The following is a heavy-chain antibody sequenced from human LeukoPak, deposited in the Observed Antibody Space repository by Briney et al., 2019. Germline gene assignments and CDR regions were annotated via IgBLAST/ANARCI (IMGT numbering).Heavy chain of an antibody. Sequence: SVKVSCKASGFTFTSSAVQWVRQARGQRLEWIGWIVVGSGNTNYAQKFQERVTITRDMSTSTAYMELSSLRSEDTAVYYCAAFPMAGPMFDYWGQGTLVTVSS. V-gene: IGHV1-58*01. J-gene: IGHJ4*02. D-gene: IGHD6-19*01. CDR1: GFTFTSSA. CDR2: IVVGSGNT. CDR3: AAFPMAGPMFDY.